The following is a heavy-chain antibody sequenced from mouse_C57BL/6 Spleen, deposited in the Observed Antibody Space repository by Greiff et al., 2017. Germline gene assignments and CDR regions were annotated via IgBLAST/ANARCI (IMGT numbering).Heavy chain of an antibody. CDR3: ARDRVEDYFDY. CDR1: GFTFSSYA. Sequence: EVQVVESGGGLVKPGGSLKLSCAASGFTFSSYAMSWVRQTPEKRLEWVATISDGGSYTYYPDNVKGRFTISRDNAKNNLYLQMSHLKSEDTAMYYCARDRVEDYFDYWGQGTTLTVSS. CDR2: ISDGGSYT. V-gene: IGHV5-4*01. J-gene: IGHJ2*01. D-gene: IGHD1-1*02.